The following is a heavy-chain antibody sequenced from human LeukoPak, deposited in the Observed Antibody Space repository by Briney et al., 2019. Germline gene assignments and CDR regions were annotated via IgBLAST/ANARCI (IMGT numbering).Heavy chain of an antibody. CDR1: GYTFTSYD. V-gene: IGHV1-8*01. D-gene: IGHD3-3*01. CDR3: ARGSRVTIFGVVIKYYYHYMDV. CDR2: MNPNSGNT. Sequence: ASVKVSCKASGYTFTSYDINWVRQATGQGLEWMGWMNPNSGNTGYAQKSQGTVTMTRNTSISTAYMELSSLRSEDTAVYYCARGSRVTIFGVVIKYYYHYMDVWGKGTTVTVSS. J-gene: IGHJ6*03.